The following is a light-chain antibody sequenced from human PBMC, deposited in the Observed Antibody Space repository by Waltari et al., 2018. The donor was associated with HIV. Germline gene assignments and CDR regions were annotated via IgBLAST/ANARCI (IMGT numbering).Light chain of an antibody. CDR1: SSDVGGYNY. CDR2: DVN. Sequence: QSALTQPRSVSGSPGQPVTISCTGTSSDVGGYNYVSWYQQHPGKAPKLMIYDVNKRPSGVPDRFAGSKSGNTATLTITGVEGGDEADYYCQLSDSSNGHYVFGTGSKVTV. V-gene: IGLV2-11*01. J-gene: IGLJ1*01. CDR3: QLSDSSNGHYV.